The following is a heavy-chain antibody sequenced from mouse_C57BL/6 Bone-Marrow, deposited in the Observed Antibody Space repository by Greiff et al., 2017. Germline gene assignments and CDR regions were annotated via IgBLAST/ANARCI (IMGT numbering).Heavy chain of an antibody. CDR2: IWSGGST. J-gene: IGHJ4*01. CDR3: AREGYGAMDY. Sequence: QVQLQQSGPGLVQPSQSLSITCTVSGFSLTSYGVHWVRQSPGKGLEWLGGIWSGGSTDYNAAFITRLGTSKDNSKSQVFFKRNSLQADDTAIYYCAREGYGAMDYWGQGTSVTVSS. V-gene: IGHV2-2*01. CDR1: GFSLTSYG. D-gene: IGHD2-2*01.